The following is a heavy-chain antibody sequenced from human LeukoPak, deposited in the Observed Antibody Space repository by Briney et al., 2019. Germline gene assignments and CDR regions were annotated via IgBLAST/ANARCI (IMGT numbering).Heavy chain of an antibody. CDR1: GGSISSTIYY. Sequence: PSEALSLTCTVSGGSISSTIYYWAWIRQPPGKGLEWIGSFSYSGNTFYNSSLTSRVSISEDTSKNQFSLKLTPVTAADTAVYYCARPPLLWGQGILVTVSS. CDR3: ARPPLL. J-gene: IGHJ4*02. CDR2: FSYSGNT. V-gene: IGHV4-39*01. D-gene: IGHD2-21*01.